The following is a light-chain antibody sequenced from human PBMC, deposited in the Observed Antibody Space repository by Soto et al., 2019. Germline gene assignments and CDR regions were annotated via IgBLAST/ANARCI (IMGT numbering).Light chain of an antibody. V-gene: IGLV2-8*01. CDR3: SSRAGNNVV. J-gene: IGLJ2*01. Sequence: QSALTQPASVSGSPGQSITISCTGTSSDVGAYDYVSWYQHHPGKAPKLLIYEVSERPSGVPDRFSGSKSGNTASLTVSGLQAEDEADYYCSSRAGNNVVFGGGTKVTVL. CDR1: SSDVGAYDY. CDR2: EVS.